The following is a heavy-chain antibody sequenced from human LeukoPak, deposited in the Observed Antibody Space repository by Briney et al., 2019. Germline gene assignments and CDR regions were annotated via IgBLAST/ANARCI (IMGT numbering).Heavy chain of an antibody. V-gene: IGHV3-21*01. J-gene: IGHJ4*02. Sequence: GGSLRLSCAASGFTFSSYAMSWVRQAPGKGLEWVSSISSSSSYIYYADSVKGRFTISRDNAKNSLYLQMNSLRAEDTAVYYCARVQYYYDSSGYYPLRYWGQGTLVTVSS. CDR3: ARVQYYYDSSGYYPLRY. D-gene: IGHD3-22*01. CDR2: ISSSSSYI. CDR1: GFTFSSYA.